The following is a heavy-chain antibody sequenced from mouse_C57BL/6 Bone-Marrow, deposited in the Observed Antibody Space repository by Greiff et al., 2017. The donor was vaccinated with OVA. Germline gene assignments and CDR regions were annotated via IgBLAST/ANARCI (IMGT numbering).Heavy chain of an antibody. J-gene: IGHJ3*01. V-gene: IGHV14-4*01. CDR3: TSRNGDGFAY. CDR2: IDPENGDT. Sequence: VQLQQSGAELVRPGASVKLSCTASGYNIKDYYMHWVKQRPEQGLEWIGWIDPENGDTDYDSKFQGKATITADTSSNTAYLQLSSLTSEDTAVYYCTSRNGDGFAYWGQGKRVTVSA. D-gene: IGHD4-1*01. CDR1: GYNIKDYY.